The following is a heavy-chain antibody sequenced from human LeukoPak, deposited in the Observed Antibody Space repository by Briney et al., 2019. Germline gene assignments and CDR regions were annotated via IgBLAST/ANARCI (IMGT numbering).Heavy chain of an antibody. J-gene: IGHJ3*02. V-gene: IGHV3-15*01. CDR2: IKSKTDGGTT. D-gene: IGHD3-16*01. Sequence: GSLRLSCAASGFTFSNAWMSWVRQAPGKGLEWVGRIKSKTDGGTTDYAAPVKGRFTISRDDSKNTLYLQMNSLKTEDTAVYYCTTKIWGYDAFDIWGQGTMVTVSS. CDR3: TTKIWGYDAFDI. CDR1: GFTFSNAW.